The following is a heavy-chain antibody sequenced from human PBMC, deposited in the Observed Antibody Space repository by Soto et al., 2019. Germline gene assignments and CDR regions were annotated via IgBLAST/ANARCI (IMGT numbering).Heavy chain of an antibody. D-gene: IGHD3-16*02. J-gene: IGHJ4*02. Sequence: QVQLQESGPGLVKPSQTLSLTCTVSGGSISSGGYYWSWIRQRPGKGLEWIGYIAYSGSTYYSPSLRARLTMSVDTSKNQFSLRLSSVTAADTSVYYCAREVLRLGELSPRYFDHWGQGTLVTVSS. V-gene: IGHV4-31*03. CDR2: IAYSGST. CDR3: AREVLRLGELSPRYFDH. CDR1: GGSISSGGYY.